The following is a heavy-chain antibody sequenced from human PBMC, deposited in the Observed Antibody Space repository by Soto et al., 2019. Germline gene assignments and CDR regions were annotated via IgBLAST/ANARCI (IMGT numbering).Heavy chain of an antibody. CDR3: ASDPPITGAPRGTQPMLV. D-gene: IGHD1-20*01. CDR2: ISAYNGDS. Sequence: ASVKVYCKASGYSFSSYVISWVLQAPGQGLEWMGWISAYNGDSNYAQKFQGRVTMTTDTSTSTAYMELRSLISDDAAVYYCASDPPITGAPRGTQPMLVWGQGSTVIVSS. V-gene: IGHV1-18*04. J-gene: IGHJ6*02. CDR1: GYSFSSYV.